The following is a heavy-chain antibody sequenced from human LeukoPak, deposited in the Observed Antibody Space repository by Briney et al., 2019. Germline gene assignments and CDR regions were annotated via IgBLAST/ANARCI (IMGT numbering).Heavy chain of an antibody. V-gene: IGHV3-74*01. CDR3: ARVELGESDYFDY. CDR2: INGDGSST. Sequence: PGGSLRLSCAASGFTFRSYWMHWVRQAPGKGLVWVSRINGDGSSTSYADSVKGRFTISRDNAKNTLFLQMNSLRAEDTAVYYCARVELGESDYFDYWGQGTLVTVSS. D-gene: IGHD3-16*01. CDR1: GFTFRSYW. J-gene: IGHJ4*02.